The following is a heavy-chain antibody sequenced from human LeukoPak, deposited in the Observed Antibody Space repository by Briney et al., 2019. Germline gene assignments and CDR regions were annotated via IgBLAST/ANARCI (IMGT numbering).Heavy chain of an antibody. CDR2: ISGSGGST. Sequence: ETLSLTCTVSGGSISSYYWSWVRQAPGKGLEWVSAISGSGGSTYYADSVKGRFTISRDNSKNTLYLQMNSLRAEDTAVYYCAKFVGYSSSWYPSAEYFQHWGQGTLVTVSS. J-gene: IGHJ1*01. V-gene: IGHV3-23*01. D-gene: IGHD6-13*01. CDR1: GGSISSYY. CDR3: AKFVGYSSSWYPSAEYFQH.